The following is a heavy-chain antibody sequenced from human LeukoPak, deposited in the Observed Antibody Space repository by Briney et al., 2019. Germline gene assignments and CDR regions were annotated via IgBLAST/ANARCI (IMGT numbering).Heavy chain of an antibody. CDR1: GYSFTSYK. J-gene: IGHJ4*02. Sequence: ASVKVSCKASGYSFTSYKMHWVRQAAGQGPEWMGILSPGDGVTRYAQNFQGRVTVTRDTSTSTVYMELTSLTSEDTAVYYCAKDNTMYSSDYWGQGTLVTVSS. CDR3: AKDNTMYSSDY. V-gene: IGHV1-46*01. CDR2: LSPGDGVT.